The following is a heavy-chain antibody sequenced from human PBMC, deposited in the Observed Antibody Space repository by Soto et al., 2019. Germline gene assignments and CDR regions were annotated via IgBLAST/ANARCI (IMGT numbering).Heavy chain of an antibody. V-gene: IGHV3-15*07. J-gene: IGHJ4*02. CDR1: GFTFSDAW. CDR2: IKSETDGGTT. Sequence: EVQLVESGGGLVEPGGSLRLSCAASGFTFSDAWMNWVRQAPGKGLEWVGRIKSETDGGTTDYTAPVKGRFTISRDDSINTRYLHMDSLRGEDIAGDYCTDTSVSGNSSWDYWGQGALVTVSS. D-gene: IGHD6-13*01. CDR3: TDTSVSGNSSWDY.